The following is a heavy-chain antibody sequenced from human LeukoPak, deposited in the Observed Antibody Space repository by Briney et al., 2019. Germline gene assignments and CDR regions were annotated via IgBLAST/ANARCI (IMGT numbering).Heavy chain of an antibody. Sequence: GGSLRLSCAASRFIFSSTGMHWVRRAPGKGLEWVAFIRYDGSDKYYVDSVKDRLNISRDNSKNTLYLQMSSLRPDDTAVYYCVRDSSVGAAYFDFWGQGALVTVSA. D-gene: IGHD2-15*01. J-gene: IGHJ4*02. CDR3: VRDSSVGAAYFDF. CDR2: IRYDGSDK. V-gene: IGHV3-30*02. CDR1: RFIFSSTG.